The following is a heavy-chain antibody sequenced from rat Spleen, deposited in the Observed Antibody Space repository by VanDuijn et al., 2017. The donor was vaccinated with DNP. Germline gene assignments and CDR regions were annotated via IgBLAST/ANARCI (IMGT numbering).Heavy chain of an antibody. V-gene: IGHV2-16*01. D-gene: IGHD1-2*01. J-gene: IGHJ2*01. Sequence: QVQLKESGPGLVQPSRTLSLTCSVSGFSLTNYGVSWVRHPPGKGLEWIAAIWGGGNTDYHSSLKSRLSISRETSKGQVLLKINSLKTEDTAMYFCARWQLYLSYFDYWGQGVMVTVSS. CDR1: GFSLTNYG. CDR3: ARWQLYLSYFDY. CDR2: IWGGGNT.